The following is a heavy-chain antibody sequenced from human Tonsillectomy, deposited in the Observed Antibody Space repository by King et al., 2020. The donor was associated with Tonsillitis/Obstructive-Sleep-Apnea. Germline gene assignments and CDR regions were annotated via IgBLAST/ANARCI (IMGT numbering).Heavy chain of an antibody. V-gene: IGHV4-34*01. CDR1: VGSFSGYY. D-gene: IGHD4-11*01. J-gene: IGHJ6*03. CDR2: INHSGRT. Sequence: VQLQQWGAGLLKPSETLSLTCAVYVGSFSGYYWSWIRQPPGKGLEWIGEINHSGRTNYNPSLKSRVTISVDTSKNQFSLKLSSVTAADTAVYYCARGEGTVTTSGYYYYYMDVWGKGTTVTVSS. CDR3: ARGEGTVTTSGYYYYYMDV.